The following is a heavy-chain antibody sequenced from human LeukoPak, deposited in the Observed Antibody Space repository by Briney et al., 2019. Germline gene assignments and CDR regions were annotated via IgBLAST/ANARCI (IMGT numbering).Heavy chain of an antibody. CDR1: GFTFSSYA. D-gene: IGHD1-14*01. J-gene: IGHJ6*02. V-gene: IGHV3-30*18. CDR3: ANERNFDGSSENGMDV. CDR2: ISYDGSNK. Sequence: PGGSLRLSCAASGFTFSSYAMSWVRQAPGKGLEWVAVISYDGSNKYYADSVKGRFTISRDNSKNTLYLQMNSLRAEDTAVYYCANERNFDGSSENGMDVWGQGTTVTVSS.